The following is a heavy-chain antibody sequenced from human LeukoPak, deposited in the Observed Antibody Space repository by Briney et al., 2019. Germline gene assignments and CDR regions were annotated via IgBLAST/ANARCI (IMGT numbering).Heavy chain of an antibody. CDR2: ISTDGYTT. V-gene: IGHV3-74*01. CDR3: AKWPEGAMDYFDY. Sequence: GGSMRLSCAASGLAFSAYKMHWVRQAPRKGLVWVSRISTDGYTTDYADFVQGRFTISRDNSKNTLYLEMSSLGVEDTAIYYCAKWPEGAMDYFDYWGQGTLVTVSS. D-gene: IGHD2-8*01. CDR1: GLAFSAYK. J-gene: IGHJ4*02.